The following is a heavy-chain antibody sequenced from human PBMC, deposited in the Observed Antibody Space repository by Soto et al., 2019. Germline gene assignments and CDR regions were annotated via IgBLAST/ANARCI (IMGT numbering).Heavy chain of an antibody. V-gene: IGHV4-59*01. CDR2: IYYSGST. D-gene: IGHD1-1*01. J-gene: IGHJ6*02. Sequence: QVQLQESGPGLVKPSETLSLTCTVSGGSISSYYWSWIRQPPGKGLEWIGYIYYSGSTNYNPSLKSRVTISVHTSKNQFSLKLSSVTAADTAVYYCARVERTTYYYYGMDVWGQGTTVTVSS. CDR3: ARVERTTYYYYGMDV. CDR1: GGSISSYY.